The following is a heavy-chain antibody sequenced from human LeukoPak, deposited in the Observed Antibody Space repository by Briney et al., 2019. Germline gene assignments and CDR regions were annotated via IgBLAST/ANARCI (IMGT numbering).Heavy chain of an antibody. CDR1: GFTVNSNY. J-gene: IGHJ4*02. D-gene: IGHD6-13*01. CDR3: ARLTADGRLYFVD. Sequence: PGGSLRLSCVASGFTVNSNYLSWVRQAPGKGLEWVSTLYNTGNTYYANSVKGRFSISRDNSKNTLFLQMNSLRAEDTAVYYCARLTADGRLYFVDWGPGTLVTVSS. V-gene: IGHV3-53*01. CDR2: LYNTGNT.